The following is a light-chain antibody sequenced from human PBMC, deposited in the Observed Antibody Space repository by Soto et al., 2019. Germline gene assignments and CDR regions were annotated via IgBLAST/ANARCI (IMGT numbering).Light chain of an antibody. CDR1: QSVFHRSYNKNY. CDR3: QQRSNWPPT. Sequence: DIVMTQSPDSLAVSLGERATINCKSSQSVFHRSYNKNYLAWYQKKPGQPPKLLIYWASTRESGVPDRFSGSGSGTDFTLTISSLQAEDVAVYYCQQRSNWPPTFGQGTRLEIK. CDR2: WAS. J-gene: IGKJ5*01. V-gene: IGKV4-1*01.